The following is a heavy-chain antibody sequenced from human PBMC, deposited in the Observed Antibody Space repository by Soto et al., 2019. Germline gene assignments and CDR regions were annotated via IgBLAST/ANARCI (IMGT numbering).Heavy chain of an antibody. D-gene: IGHD6-19*01. CDR3: AREGGGWFGALDI. J-gene: IGHJ3*02. Sequence: SETLSLTCTVSGGSISNYYWSWIRQPPGKGLEWIGYMYNSGSTKYNPPFQSRVTISVDTSKNQFSLKLNSVTAADTAIYYCAREGGGWFGALDIWGQGTMVTVSS. CDR2: MYNSGST. CDR1: GGSISNYY. V-gene: IGHV4-59*01.